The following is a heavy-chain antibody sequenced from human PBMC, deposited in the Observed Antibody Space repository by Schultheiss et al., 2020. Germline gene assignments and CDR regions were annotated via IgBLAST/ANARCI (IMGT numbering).Heavy chain of an antibody. V-gene: IGHV1-18*04. Sequence: ASVTVSCKASGYTFTSYYMHWVRQAPGQGLEWMGWISAYNGNTNYAQKLQGRVTMTTDTSTSTAYMELRSLRSDDTAVYYCARGLRYSSSSGEDYWGQGTLVTVYS. CDR3: ARGLRYSSSSGEDY. D-gene: IGHD6-6*01. J-gene: IGHJ4*02. CDR2: ISAYNGNT. CDR1: GYTFTSYY.